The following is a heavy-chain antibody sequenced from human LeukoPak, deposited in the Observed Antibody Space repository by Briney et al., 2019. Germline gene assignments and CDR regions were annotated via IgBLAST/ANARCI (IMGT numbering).Heavy chain of an antibody. D-gene: IGHD3-10*01. Sequence: PSQTLSLTCTVSGGSISSGGYYWSWIRQHPGKGLEWIGYIYYSGSTYYNPSLKSRVTISVDTSKNQFSPKLSSVTAADTAVYYCARRGGSGSYYFYWGQGTLVTVSS. J-gene: IGHJ4*02. V-gene: IGHV4-31*03. CDR2: IYYSGST. CDR3: ARRGGSGSYYFY. CDR1: GGSISSGGYY.